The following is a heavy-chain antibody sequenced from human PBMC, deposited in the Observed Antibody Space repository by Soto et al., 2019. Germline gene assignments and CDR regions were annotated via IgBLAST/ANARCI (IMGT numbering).Heavy chain of an antibody. D-gene: IGHD6-6*01. Sequence: EVQLAEAGGGLAQPGGSLRLSCAASGFTLSGYGMDWVRQAAGKGLEYVSGISSNGVGTYYANSVQGRFTISRDNSKNTVYLQMGSLRPEDMAVYYCARRARPDFYYMDVWGKGTTVTVSS. J-gene: IGHJ6*03. V-gene: IGHV3-64*01. CDR2: ISSNGVGT. CDR3: ARRARPDFYYMDV. CDR1: GFTLSGYG.